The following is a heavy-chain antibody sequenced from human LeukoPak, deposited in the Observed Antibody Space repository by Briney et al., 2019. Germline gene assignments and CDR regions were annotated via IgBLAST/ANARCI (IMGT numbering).Heavy chain of an antibody. Sequence: GGSLRLSCAASGVSFSSYGMHWVRQAPGKGLEWVAVIWYDGSNKYYADSVKGRFTISRDNSKNTLYLQMNSLRAEDTAVYYCARDLGGGNAFDYWGQGTLVTVSS. CDR1: GVSFSSYG. V-gene: IGHV3-33*01. D-gene: IGHD4-23*01. CDR2: IWYDGSNK. J-gene: IGHJ4*02. CDR3: ARDLGGGNAFDY.